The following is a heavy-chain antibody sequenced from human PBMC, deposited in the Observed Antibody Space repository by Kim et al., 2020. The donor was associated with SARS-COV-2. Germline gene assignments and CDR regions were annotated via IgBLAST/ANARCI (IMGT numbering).Heavy chain of an antibody. V-gene: IGHV7-4-1*02. J-gene: IGHJ1*01. CDR3: ARTPRGYGHSSSCSRGYF. CDR2: INTNTGNP. Sequence: ASVKVSCKAYGYTFTSYGMNWVRQAPGQGLEWMAWINTNTGNPTYAQGSTGRFVFSLDNSDNTAYLQLSSMKAEDTAGYYCARTPRGYGHSSSCSRGYF. CDR1: GYTFTSYG. D-gene: IGHD2-2*01.